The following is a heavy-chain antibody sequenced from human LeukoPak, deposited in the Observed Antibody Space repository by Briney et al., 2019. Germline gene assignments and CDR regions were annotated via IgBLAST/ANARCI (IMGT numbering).Heavy chain of an antibody. Sequence: GGSLRLSCAASGFTFGSYDMIWVRQAPGKGLEWVSGISAGGGSTYYADSVKGRFTISRDNSKDTLYLQVNSLRAEDTATYYCAKALYGTDVWGQGTTVIVSS. CDR3: AKALYGTDV. J-gene: IGHJ6*02. CDR1: GFTFGSYD. CDR2: ISAGGGST. V-gene: IGHV3-23*01.